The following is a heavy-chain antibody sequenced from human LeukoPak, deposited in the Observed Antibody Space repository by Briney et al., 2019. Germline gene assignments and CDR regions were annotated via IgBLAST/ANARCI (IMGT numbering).Heavy chain of an antibody. V-gene: IGHV3-66*01. D-gene: IGHD2/OR15-2a*01. CDR1: GLTVSSNY. CDR3: ARDGYFPYGGMDA. Sequence: GGSLRLSCAASGLTVSSNYMSWVRQAPGKGLEWVSVIYSGGSTYYADSVKGRFTISRDNSKNTLYLQMNSLRAEDTAVYYCARDGYFPYGGMDAWGQGTTVTVSS. CDR2: IYSGGST. J-gene: IGHJ6*02.